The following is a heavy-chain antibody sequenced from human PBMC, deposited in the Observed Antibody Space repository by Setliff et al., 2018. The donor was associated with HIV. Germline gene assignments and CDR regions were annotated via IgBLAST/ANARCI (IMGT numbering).Heavy chain of an antibody. D-gene: IGHD4-17*01. CDR2: LNQDGSEK. Sequence: GGSLRLSCAASGFTFSRNWMSWVRQAPGKGLEWVANLNQDGSEKYYADSVKGRFTISRDNAKNSLYLQMNSLRAEDTAVYYCARDPRDYGDYAYFDPWGQGTLVTVSS. CDR3: ARDPRDYGDYAYFDP. J-gene: IGHJ5*02. CDR1: GFTFSRNW. V-gene: IGHV3-7*01.